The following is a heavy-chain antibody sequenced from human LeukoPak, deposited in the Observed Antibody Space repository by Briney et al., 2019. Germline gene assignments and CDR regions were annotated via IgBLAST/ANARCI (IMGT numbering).Heavy chain of an antibody. CDR1: AFTFNNYW. CDR3: ARGLPNYYGMDV. V-gene: IGHV3-74*01. Sequence: PGGSLRLSCVASAFTFNNYWMHWVRQAPGKGLVWVSRIKSDGSSTNYADSVRGRFTISRDNAKNTVYLQMNSLRTEDTAVYYCARGLPNYYGMDVWGQGTTVTVSS. J-gene: IGHJ6*02. CDR2: IKSDGSST.